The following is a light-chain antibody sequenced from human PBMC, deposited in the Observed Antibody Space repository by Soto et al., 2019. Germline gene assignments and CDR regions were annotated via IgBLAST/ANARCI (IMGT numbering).Light chain of an antibody. CDR2: EVR. CDR1: SSDVGGFNY. J-gene: IGLJ1*01. Sequence: QSVLTQPASVSGSPGQSITISCTGTSSDVGGFNYVSWYQQHPGKTPKLLIYEVRLRPTGVPDRFSGSKSGNTASLTISGLQAEDEADYYCSSYTSSSSGVFGTGTKLTVL. V-gene: IGLV2-14*01. CDR3: SSYTSSSSGV.